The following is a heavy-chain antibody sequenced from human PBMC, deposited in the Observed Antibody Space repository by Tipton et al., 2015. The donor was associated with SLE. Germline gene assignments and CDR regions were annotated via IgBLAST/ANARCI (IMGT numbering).Heavy chain of an antibody. V-gene: IGHV3-30*19. Sequence: SLRLSCAASGFTFSTYGMHWVRQAPGKGLEWLSYEGTDKYYADSVKGRFTISKDEAKNTLYLQMNSLRPEDSAVYYCAKADYSDNMDVWGQGTSVTVSS. CDR2: YEGTDK. J-gene: IGHJ6*02. D-gene: IGHD5-12*01. CDR1: GFTFSTYG. CDR3: AKADYSDNMDV.